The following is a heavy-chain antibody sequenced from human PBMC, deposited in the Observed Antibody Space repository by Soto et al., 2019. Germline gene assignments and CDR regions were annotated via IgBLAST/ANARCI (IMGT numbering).Heavy chain of an antibody. Sequence: EVQLVESGGGLVQPGGSLRLSCAASGFTFSSYWMSWVRQAPGKGLELVANIKQDGSEKYYVDSVKARVTISRDNAKNSLYLQMNSLRAEDTAGYYCARDLLPRGIASAGRLYGMDVWGQGTKVTVSS. CDR2: IKQDGSEK. CDR3: ARDLLPRGIASAGRLYGMDV. J-gene: IGHJ6*02. CDR1: GFTFSSYW. V-gene: IGHV3-7*03. D-gene: IGHD6-13*01.